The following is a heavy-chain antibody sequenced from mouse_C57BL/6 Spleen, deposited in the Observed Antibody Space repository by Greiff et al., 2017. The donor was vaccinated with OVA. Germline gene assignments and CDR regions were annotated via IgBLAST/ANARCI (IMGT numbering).Heavy chain of an antibody. CDR3: AIGSSGYWFAY. Sequence: QVQLQQPGAELVKPGASVKVSCKASGYTFTSYWMHWVKQRPGQGLEWIGRIHPSDSDTNYNQKFKGKATLTVDKSSSTAYMQLSSLTSEDSAVDYCAIGSSGYWFAYWGQGTLVTVSA. D-gene: IGHD3-2*02. CDR1: GYTFTSYW. CDR2: IHPSDSDT. J-gene: IGHJ3*01. V-gene: IGHV1-74*01.